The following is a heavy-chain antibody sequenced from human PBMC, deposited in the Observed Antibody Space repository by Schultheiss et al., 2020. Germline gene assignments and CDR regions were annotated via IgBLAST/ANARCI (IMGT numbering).Heavy chain of an antibody. CDR1: GFTFSRYA. V-gene: IGHV4-34*01. CDR2: INHSGST. Sequence: GSLRLSCTASGFTFSRYAMSWVRQAPGKGLEWIGEINHSGSTYYNPSLKSRVTISVDTSKNQFSLKLSSVTAADTAVYYCARLPLTYCSSTSCYMGHMDVWGQGTTVTVSS. CDR3: ARLPLTYCSSTSCYMGHMDV. D-gene: IGHD2-2*02. J-gene: IGHJ6*02.